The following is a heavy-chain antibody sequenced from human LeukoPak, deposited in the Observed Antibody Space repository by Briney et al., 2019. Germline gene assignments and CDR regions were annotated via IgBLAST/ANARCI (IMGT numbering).Heavy chain of an antibody. Sequence: SETLSLTCTVSGGSISSYYWGWIRQPPGKGLEWIGSIYHSGSTYYNPSLKSRVTISVDTSKNQFSLKLSSVTAADTAVYYCASRRITIFGVVTSDAFDIWGQGTMVTVSS. V-gene: IGHV4-38-2*02. CDR3: ASRRITIFGVVTSDAFDI. D-gene: IGHD3-3*01. CDR2: IYHSGST. J-gene: IGHJ3*02. CDR1: GGSISSYY.